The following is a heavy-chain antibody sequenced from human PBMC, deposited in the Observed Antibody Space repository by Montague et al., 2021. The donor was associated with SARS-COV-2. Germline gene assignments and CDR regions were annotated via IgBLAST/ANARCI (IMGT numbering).Heavy chain of an antibody. V-gene: IGHV4-39*01. CDR1: GDSIRSSGYY. CDR3: ARLGFVELWLNLGWFDP. CDR2: VYYSGST. D-gene: IGHD3-16*02. Sequence: SETLSLTCSVSGDSIRSSGYYWGWIRQPPGKGLEWIGTVYYSGSTNYNPSLKRRVTMPVDTSKNQFSLELRSVTAADTAVYYCARLGFVELWLNLGWFDPWGQGTRVTVSS. J-gene: IGHJ5*02.